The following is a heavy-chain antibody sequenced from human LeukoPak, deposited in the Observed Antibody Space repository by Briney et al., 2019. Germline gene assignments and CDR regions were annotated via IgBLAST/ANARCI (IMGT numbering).Heavy chain of an antibody. V-gene: IGHV1-2*02. CDR3: ALIGDHAWFDP. Sequence: ASVKVSCKASGYTFSVYYIFWVRRAPGQGLEWMGWINPNSGGTNYSQAVQGRVTMTRDTSITKAYMELSTLRSDATAVYYCALIGDHAWFDPWGQGTLVTVSS. CDR2: INPNSGGT. D-gene: IGHD3-10*01. CDR1: GYTFSVYY. J-gene: IGHJ5*02.